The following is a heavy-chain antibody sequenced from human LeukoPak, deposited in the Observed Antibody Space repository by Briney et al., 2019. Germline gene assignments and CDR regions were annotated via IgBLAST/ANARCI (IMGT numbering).Heavy chain of an antibody. CDR1: GGTFSSYA. CDR3: ARDPTGYDFWSGYRQPGDY. V-gene: IGHV1-69*04. J-gene: IGHJ4*02. D-gene: IGHD3-3*01. CDR2: IIPILGIA. Sequence: GSSVKASCKASGGTFSSYAISWVRQAPGQGLEWMGRIIPILGIANYAQKFQGRVTITADKSTSTAYMELSSLRSEDTAVYYCARDPTGYDFWSGYRQPGDYWGQGTLVTVSS.